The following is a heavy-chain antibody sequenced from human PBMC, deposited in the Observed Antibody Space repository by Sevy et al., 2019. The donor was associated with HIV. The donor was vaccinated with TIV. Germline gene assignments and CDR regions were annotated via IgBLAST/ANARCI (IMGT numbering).Heavy chain of an antibody. J-gene: IGHJ4*02. CDR2: ISYEGSNI. CDR3: AKELHPPVPGRGTNFDY. D-gene: IGHD4-4*01. V-gene: IGHV3-30*18. Sequence: GGSLRLSCAASALTFTRYAFHWVRQAPGKGPEWLGVISYEGSNIYYGPSVKGRFTISRDNSKNTLYLQMNDMRTEDMAVYSCAKELHPPVPGRGTNFDYWGRGTLVTVSS. CDR1: ALTFTRYA.